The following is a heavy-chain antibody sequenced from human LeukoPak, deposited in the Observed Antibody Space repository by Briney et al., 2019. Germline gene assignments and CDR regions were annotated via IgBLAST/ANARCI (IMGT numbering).Heavy chain of an antibody. Sequence: ASVKVSCKASGYTFTGYYMHWVRQAPGQGLEWMGWINPNSGGTNYAQKFQGRVTMTRDTSISTAYMELSRLRSDDTAVYYCARDLRFSDFWSGTIDYWGQGTLVTVSS. D-gene: IGHD3-3*01. CDR3: ARDLRFSDFWSGTIDY. J-gene: IGHJ4*02. CDR2: INPNSGGT. V-gene: IGHV1-2*02. CDR1: GYTFTGYY.